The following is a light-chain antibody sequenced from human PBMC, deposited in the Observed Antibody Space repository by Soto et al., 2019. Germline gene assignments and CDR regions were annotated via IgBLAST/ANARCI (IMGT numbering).Light chain of an antibody. CDR3: QQSYSTPGT. V-gene: IGKV1-39*01. CDR2: AAS. CDR1: QSISSY. J-gene: IGKJ2*02. Sequence: DIQMTQSPSSLSASVGDRVTITCRASQSISSYLNWYQQKPGKAPKLLIYAASSLQSGVPSRFSGSGSGTDFTLTISSLQPDDCATYDCQQSYSTPGTFGQGTKLEIK.